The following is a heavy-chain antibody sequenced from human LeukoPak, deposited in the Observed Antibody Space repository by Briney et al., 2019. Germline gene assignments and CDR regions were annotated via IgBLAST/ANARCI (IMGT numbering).Heavy chain of an antibody. CDR2: IWYDGSNK. V-gene: IGHV3-33*01. J-gene: IGHJ4*02. CDR3: ARDVRYSSSCLDY. D-gene: IGHD6-6*01. CDR1: GFTFSSYG. Sequence: GGSLRLSCAASGFTFSSYGMYWVRQAPGKGLEWVAVIWYDGSNKYYADSVKGRFTISRDNSKNTLYLQMNSLRAEDTAVYYCARDVRYSSSCLDYWGQGTLVTVSS.